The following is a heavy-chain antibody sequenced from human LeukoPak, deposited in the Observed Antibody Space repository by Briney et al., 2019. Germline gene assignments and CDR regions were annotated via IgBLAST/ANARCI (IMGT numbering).Heavy chain of an antibody. CDR2: IYYSGST. Sequence: SETLSLTCTVSGGSISSSSYYWGWIRQPPGKGLEWIGSIYYSGSTYYNPSLKSRLTISVDTSKNQFSLKLTSVTAADTAVYYCARALPTRLYYYYMDVWGKGTTVTVS. V-gene: IGHV4-39*07. J-gene: IGHJ6*03. CDR3: ARALPTRLYYYYMDV. CDR1: GGSISSSSYY.